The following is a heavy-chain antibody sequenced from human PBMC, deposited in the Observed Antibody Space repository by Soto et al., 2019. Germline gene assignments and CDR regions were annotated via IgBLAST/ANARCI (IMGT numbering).Heavy chain of an antibody. CDR3: ARGADIMATSNDPFDI. V-gene: IGHV4-38-2*02. D-gene: IGHD5-12*01. CDR1: GQSISSGYY. Sequence: SETLSLTCRVSGQSISSGYYWGWIRRPPGKGLEWIGNMYHTGNTYYNPSLKSRVTISLDTSKNQFSLKLSSVTAADTAVYWCARGADIMATSNDPFDIWGQGTMVTVSS. J-gene: IGHJ3*02. CDR2: MYHTGNT.